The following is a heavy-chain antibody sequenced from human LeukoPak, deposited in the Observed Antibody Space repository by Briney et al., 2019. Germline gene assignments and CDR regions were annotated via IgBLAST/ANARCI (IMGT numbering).Heavy chain of an antibody. V-gene: IGHV4-34*01. CDR2: INHSGST. CDR1: GGSFSGCY. J-gene: IGHJ6*02. Sequence: PSETLSLTCAVYGGSFSGCYWSWIRQPPGKGLEWIGEINHSGSTNYNPSLKSRVTISVDTSKNQFSLKLSSVTAADTAVYYYASLKEGYYYYYGMDVWGQGTTVTVSS. CDR3: ASLKEGYYYYYGMDV.